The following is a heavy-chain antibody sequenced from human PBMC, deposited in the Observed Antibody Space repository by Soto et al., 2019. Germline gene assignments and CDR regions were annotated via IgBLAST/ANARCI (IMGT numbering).Heavy chain of an antibody. CDR3: ARVNYDYVWGSYRPYGMDV. CDR1: GGSISSGGYS. Sequence: QLQLQESGSGLVKPSQTLSLTCAVSGGSISSGGYSWSWIRQPPGKGLEWIGYIYHSGSTYYNPSLNSRVTISVDRSKNQCSLKLSSVTAADTAVYYCARVNYDYVWGSYRPYGMDVWGQGTTVTVSS. D-gene: IGHD3-16*02. V-gene: IGHV4-30-2*01. J-gene: IGHJ6*02. CDR2: IYHSGST.